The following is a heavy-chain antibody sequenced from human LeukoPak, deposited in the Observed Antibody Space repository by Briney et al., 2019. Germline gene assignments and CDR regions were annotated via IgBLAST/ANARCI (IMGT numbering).Heavy chain of an antibody. CDR1: GFTFDTYA. Sequence: GGSLRLSCAASGFTFDTYAMTWVRQAPGKGLEWVSGLSGSGATTYYAASVKGRFTTSRDNSKNTLYLQMNSLRAEDTAVYYCAKATAYNSYYFDCWGQGTLVTVSS. D-gene: IGHD5-24*01. V-gene: IGHV3-23*01. J-gene: IGHJ4*02. CDR2: LSGSGATT. CDR3: AKATAYNSYYFDC.